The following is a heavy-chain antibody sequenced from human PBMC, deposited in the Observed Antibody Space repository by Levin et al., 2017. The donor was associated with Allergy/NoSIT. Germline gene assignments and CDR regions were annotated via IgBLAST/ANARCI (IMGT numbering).Heavy chain of an antibody. V-gene: IGHV4-34*01. J-gene: IGHJ4*02. CDR1: GGSFSGYY. D-gene: IGHD3-22*01. Sequence: SETLSLTCAVYGGSFSGYYWSWIRQPPGKGLEWIGEINHSGSTNYNPSLKSRVTISVDTSKNQFSLKLSSVTAADTAVYYCARFDKIYDSSGYYFFDYWGQGTLVTVSS. CDR2: INHSGST. CDR3: ARFDKIYDSSGYYFFDY.